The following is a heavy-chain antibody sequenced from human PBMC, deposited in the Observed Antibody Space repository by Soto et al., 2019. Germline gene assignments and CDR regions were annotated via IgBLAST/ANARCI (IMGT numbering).Heavy chain of an antibody. CDR1: GFSLSPYR. J-gene: IGHJ4*02. Sequence: EVHLEESGGGLVQPGGSLRLSCAASGFSLSPYRMHWVRQVPGRGLEWVARLSSDGFGAAYADSVKGRFFISRDIARNTLSLQMNSRRADDTAVYYCARDLVGPDYWGWGTSVTVSS. D-gene: IGHD2-15*01. CDR2: LSSDGFGA. CDR3: ARDLVGPDY. V-gene: IGHV3-74*03.